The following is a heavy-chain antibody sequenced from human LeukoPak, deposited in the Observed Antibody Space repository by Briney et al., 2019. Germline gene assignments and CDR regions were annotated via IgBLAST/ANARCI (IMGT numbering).Heavy chain of an antibody. V-gene: IGHV4-39*07. D-gene: IGHD3-9*01. CDR1: GGSISSSSYY. CDR2: IYYSGST. CDR3: ARVSPYYDILTGYYKTYYYYYGMDV. J-gene: IGHJ6*02. Sequence: SETLSLTCTVSGGSISSSSYYWGWIRQPPGKGLEWIGSIYYSGSTYYNPSLKSRVTISVDTSKNQFSLKLSSVTAADTAVYYCARVSPYYDILTGYYKTYYYYYGMDVWGQGTTVTVSS.